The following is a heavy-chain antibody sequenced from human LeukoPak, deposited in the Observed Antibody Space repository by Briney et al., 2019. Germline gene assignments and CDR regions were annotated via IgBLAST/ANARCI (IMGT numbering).Heavy chain of an antibody. CDR1: GFTFSSCA. D-gene: IGHD3-16*02. CDR3: AKDAASVYYDYIWESYRYFDY. Sequence: GGSLRLSCAASGFTFSSCAMSWVRQAPGKGLEWVSAISGSGGSTYYADSVNGRFTISRDNSKNTPYLQMNSPRSADTAVYYCAKDAASVYYDYIWESYRYFDYWGQGTLVTVSS. V-gene: IGHV3-23*01. CDR2: ISGSGGST. J-gene: IGHJ4*02.